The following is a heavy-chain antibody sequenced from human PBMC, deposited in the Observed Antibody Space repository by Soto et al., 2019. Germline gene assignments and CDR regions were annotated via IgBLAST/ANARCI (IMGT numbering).Heavy chain of an antibody. J-gene: IGHJ6*03. CDR3: GRDCSSTSCPNPYYYYMDV. CDR1: GYTFTSYG. V-gene: IGHV1-18*01. Sequence: ASVKVSCKASGYTFTSYGISWVRQAPGQGLEWMGWISAYNGNTNYAQKLQGRVTMTTDTSTSTAYMELRSLRSDDTAVYYCGRDCSSTSCPNPYYYYMDVWGKGTTVTVSS. D-gene: IGHD2-2*01. CDR2: ISAYNGNT.